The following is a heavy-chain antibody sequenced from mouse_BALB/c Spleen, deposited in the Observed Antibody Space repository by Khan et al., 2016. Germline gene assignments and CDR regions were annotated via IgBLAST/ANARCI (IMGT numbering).Heavy chain of an antibody. CDR2: ITYSGST. CDR3: ASYEGSSYVGGMDY. Sequence: EVQLQESGPSLVKPSQALSLTCSVTGDSITSGYWNWIRKFPGIKLEYMGYITYSGSTYYNPSLKSRISITRDTSKNQYFLQLISVTTEDTATYFWASYEGSSYVGGMDYWGQGTSVTVSS. V-gene: IGHV3-8*02. CDR1: GDSITSGY. D-gene: IGHD1-1*01. J-gene: IGHJ4*01.